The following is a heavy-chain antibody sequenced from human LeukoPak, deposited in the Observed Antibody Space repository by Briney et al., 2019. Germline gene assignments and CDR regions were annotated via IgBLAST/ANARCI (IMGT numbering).Heavy chain of an antibody. D-gene: IGHD1-26*01. Sequence: PSETLSLTCAVSGGSLSSNNYYWVWIRQPPGKELEWIGSIYYNGNTYYNSSLKSRVTTSVDTSKNQFSLNLTSVTAADTAVYYCARHSRSIVGATIDHWGQGTLVTVSS. V-gene: IGHV4-39*01. J-gene: IGHJ4*02. CDR1: GGSLSSNNYY. CDR3: ARHSRSIVGATIDH. CDR2: IYYNGNT.